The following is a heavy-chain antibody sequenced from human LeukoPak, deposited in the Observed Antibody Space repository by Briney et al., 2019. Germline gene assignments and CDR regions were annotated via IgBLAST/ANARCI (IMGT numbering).Heavy chain of an antibody. CDR2: TSPKGAGA. Sequence: ASVKVSCKVSGYTFTDYYIHWVRQAPGQGLEWMGWTSPKGAGAMSAQKFQGRITITGDTSTSTVYMELDRLTFDDTAVYYCARDNYGILGYWGQGTLVTVSS. J-gene: IGHJ4*02. V-gene: IGHV1-2*02. D-gene: IGHD4-17*01. CDR3: ARDNYGILGY. CDR1: GYTFTDYY.